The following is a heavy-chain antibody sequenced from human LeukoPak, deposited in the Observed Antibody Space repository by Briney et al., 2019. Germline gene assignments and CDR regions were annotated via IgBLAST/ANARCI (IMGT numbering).Heavy chain of an antibody. CDR3: ARGVIAGANWFDP. Sequence: GASVKVSCKASGGTFSSYTISWVRQAPGQGLEWMGRIIPILGIANYAQKFQGRVTITADKSTSTAHMELSSLRSEDTAVYYCARGVIAGANWFDPWGQGTLVTVSS. V-gene: IGHV1-69*02. CDR2: IIPILGIA. CDR1: GGTFSSYT. J-gene: IGHJ5*02. D-gene: IGHD6-13*01.